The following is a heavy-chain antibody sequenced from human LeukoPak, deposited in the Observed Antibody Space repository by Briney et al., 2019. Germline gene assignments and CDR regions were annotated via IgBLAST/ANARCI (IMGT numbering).Heavy chain of an antibody. CDR3: AKDLLNYYDSSGYPYYFDY. CDR2: ISGSGGST. CDR1: GCTFSSYA. J-gene: IGHJ4*02. V-gene: IGHV3-23*01. Sequence: GGSLRLSCAASGCTFSSYAMSWVRQAPGKGLEWVSAISGSGGSTYYADSVKGRFTISRDNSKNTLYLQMNSLRAEDTAVYYCAKDLLNYYDSSGYPYYFDYWGQGTLVTVSS. D-gene: IGHD3-22*01.